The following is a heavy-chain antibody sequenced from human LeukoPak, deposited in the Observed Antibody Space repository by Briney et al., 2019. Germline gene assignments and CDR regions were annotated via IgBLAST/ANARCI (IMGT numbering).Heavy chain of an antibody. V-gene: IGHV1-69*13. Sequence: SVTVSCKASGGTFSSYAISWVRQAPGQGLEWMGGIIPIFGTANYAQKFQGRVTITADESTSTAYMELSSLRSEDTAVYYCARTYYYDSSGCFDYWGQGTLVTVSS. CDR3: ARTYYYDSSGCFDY. J-gene: IGHJ4*02. D-gene: IGHD3-22*01. CDR2: IIPIFGTA. CDR1: GGTFSSYA.